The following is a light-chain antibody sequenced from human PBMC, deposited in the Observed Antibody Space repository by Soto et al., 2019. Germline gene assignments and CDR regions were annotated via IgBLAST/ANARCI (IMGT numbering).Light chain of an antibody. J-gene: IGKJ1*01. Sequence: DIQMTQSPSSLSASVGDRVTITYRASQGIRNDLGWYQQKPGKAPKRLIYAASSLQSGVPSRFSGIGSGAEGTLSISSPQPEDFATQSGLQHNSHPTMSFGQGTKVEIK. V-gene: IGKV1-17*01. CDR1: QGIRND. CDR2: AAS. CDR3: LQHNSHPTMS.